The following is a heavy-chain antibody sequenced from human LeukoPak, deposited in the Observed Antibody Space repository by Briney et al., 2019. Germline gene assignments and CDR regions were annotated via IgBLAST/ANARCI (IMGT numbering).Heavy chain of an antibody. CDR2: INPNSGGT. J-gene: IGHJ4*02. CDR1: GYTFTGYY. Sequence: ASVKVSCKASGYTFTGYYMHWVRQAPGQGLEWMGWINPNSGGTNYAQKFQGRVTMTRDTSTSTAYMELSRLRSDDTAVYYCARRIAAAGTRDRRSFDYWGQGTLVTVSS. D-gene: IGHD6-13*01. CDR3: ARRIAAAGTRDRRSFDY. V-gene: IGHV1-2*02.